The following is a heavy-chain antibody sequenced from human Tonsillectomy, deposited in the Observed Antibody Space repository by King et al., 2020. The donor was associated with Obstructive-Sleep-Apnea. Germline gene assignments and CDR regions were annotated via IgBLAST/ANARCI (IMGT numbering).Heavy chain of an antibody. CDR3: ARASGYYDILTGRYYYYGMDV. V-gene: IGHV3-74*01. J-gene: IGHJ6*02. D-gene: IGHD3-9*01. CDR1: GFTFSSYW. Sequence: VQLVESGGGLVQPGGSLRLSCAASGFTFSSYWMHWVRQAPGKGLVWVSRINSDGSSTSYADSVKGRFTISRDNAKNTLYLQMNILRAEDTAVYYCARASGYYDILTGRYYYYGMDVWGQGTTVTVSS. CDR2: INSDGSST.